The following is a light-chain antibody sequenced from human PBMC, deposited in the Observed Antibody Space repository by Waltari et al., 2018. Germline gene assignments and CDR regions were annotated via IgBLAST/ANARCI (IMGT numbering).Light chain of an antibody. CDR3: QHYVMLPVT. CDR1: QSVSRA. J-gene: IGKJ1*01. CDR2: GIF. V-gene: IGKV3-20*01. Sequence: EIVLTQSPGTLSLSPGERAPLSCRTSQSVSRALAWYQQKSGQAPRLLIYGIFNRATGIPDRFSGSGSGTDFSLTISRLEPEDFAVYYCQHYVMLPVTFGQGTRVEVK.